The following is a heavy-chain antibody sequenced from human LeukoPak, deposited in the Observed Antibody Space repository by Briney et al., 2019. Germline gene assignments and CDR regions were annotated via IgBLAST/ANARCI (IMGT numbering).Heavy chain of an antibody. D-gene: IGHD3-3*01. V-gene: IGHV4-34*01. CDR2: INHSGST. J-gene: IGHJ3*02. CDR3: ARGRVTRSGYDFWSGYYSACASDI. Sequence: NPSETLSLTCAVYGGSFSGYYWSWIRQPPGKGLEWIGEINHSGSTNYNPSLKSRVTISVDTSKNQFSLKLSSVTAADTAVYYCARGRVTRSGYDFWSGYYSACASDIWGQGTMVTVSS. CDR1: GGSFSGYY.